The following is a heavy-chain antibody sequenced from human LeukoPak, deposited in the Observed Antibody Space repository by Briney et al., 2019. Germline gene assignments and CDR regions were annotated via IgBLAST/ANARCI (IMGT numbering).Heavy chain of an antibody. J-gene: IGHJ4*02. CDR1: ARSIRSSTYC. CDR3: ASPGSGSYYHFDY. D-gene: IGHD1-26*01. Sequence: SATLSLTCTLSARSIRSSTYCWGWIRQPPGKGLEWFGSMYCSETIHNNPSLQVRDTISIDTSNTQFSLRLRAVTAADTAVYYCASPGSGSYYHFDYWGQGTLVTVSS. CDR2: MYCSETI. V-gene: IGHV4-39*01.